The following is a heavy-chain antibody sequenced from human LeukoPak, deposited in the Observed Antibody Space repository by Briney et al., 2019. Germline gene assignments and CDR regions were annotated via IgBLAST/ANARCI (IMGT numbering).Heavy chain of an antibody. CDR2: IYYSGST. V-gene: IGHV4-59*08. CDR3: ARQLRSGDYYYYGMDV. CDR1: GGSISSYY. Sequence: SETLSLTCTVSGGSISSYYWSWIRQPPGKGLEWIGYIYYSGSTNYNPSLKSRVTISVDTSKNQFSLKLSSVTAADTAVYYCARQLRSGDYYYYGMDVWGQGATVTVSS. D-gene: IGHD3-3*01. J-gene: IGHJ6*02.